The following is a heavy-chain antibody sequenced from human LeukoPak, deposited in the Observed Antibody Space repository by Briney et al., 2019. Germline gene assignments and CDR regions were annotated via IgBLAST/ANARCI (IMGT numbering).Heavy chain of an antibody. CDR1: GFPFSSYA. D-gene: IGHD3/OR15-3a*01. V-gene: IGHV3-53*01. J-gene: IGHJ4*02. Sequence: PGGSLRLSCEASGFPFSSYAMTWVRQAPGKGLEWVSVIDGGDSTYYADSVKGRFTISRDNSKNTLYLQMNNLRAEDTAVYYCAREREDWGLAFDYWGQGTLVTVSS. CDR3: AREREDWGLAFDY. CDR2: IDGGDST.